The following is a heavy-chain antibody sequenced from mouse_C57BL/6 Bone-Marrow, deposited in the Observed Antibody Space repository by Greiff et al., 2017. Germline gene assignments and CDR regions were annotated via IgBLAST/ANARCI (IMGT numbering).Heavy chain of an antibody. V-gene: IGHV5-4*03. CDR2: ISDGGSYT. CDR1: GFTFSSYA. Sequence: EVKLVESGGGLVKPGGSLKLSCAASGFTFSSYAMSWVRQTPEKRLEWVATISDGGSYTYYPDNVKGRFTISRDNAKNNLYLQRSHLKSEDTAMYYCAIYGSSSFDYWGQGTTLTVSS. D-gene: IGHD1-1*01. J-gene: IGHJ2*01. CDR3: AIYGSSSFDY.